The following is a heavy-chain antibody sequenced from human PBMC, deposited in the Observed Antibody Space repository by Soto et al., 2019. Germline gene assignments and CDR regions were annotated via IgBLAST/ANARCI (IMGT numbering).Heavy chain of an antibody. CDR2: INDSGST. CDR3: ASKWAGWDYFDY. V-gene: IGHV4-34*01. J-gene: IGHJ4*02. Sequence: QVQLQQWGAGLLKPSETLSLTCAVYGGSFSGYYWSWIRQPPGKGLEWIGEINDSGSTNYNPSLMSRGTISVSASKNQFSLKLRSVIAAETAVYYCASKWAGWDYFDYWGQGTLVTVSS. D-gene: IGHD2-8*01. CDR1: GGSFSGYY.